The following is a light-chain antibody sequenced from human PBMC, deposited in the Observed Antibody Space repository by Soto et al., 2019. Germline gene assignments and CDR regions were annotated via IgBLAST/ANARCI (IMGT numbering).Light chain of an antibody. V-gene: IGKV3-11*01. Sequence: EIVLTQSPATLSLSPGERATPSWGASQSVSRYLAWYQHKVGQAPRLLIYDASSRATGIPARFSGSGSGTDFTLTISSLEPEDFAVYYCHQRSNWPWTFGQGTKVDIK. CDR1: QSVSRY. J-gene: IGKJ1*01. CDR3: HQRSNWPWT. CDR2: DAS.